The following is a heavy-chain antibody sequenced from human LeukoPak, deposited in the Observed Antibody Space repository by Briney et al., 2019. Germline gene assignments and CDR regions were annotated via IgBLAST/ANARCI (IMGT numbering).Heavy chain of an antibody. CDR2: TRNKANSYTT. CDR3: ARVRGVKNAFDI. CDR1: GFTFSDHY. V-gene: IGHV3-72*01. J-gene: IGHJ3*02. D-gene: IGHD3-10*01. Sequence: GGSLRLSCAASGFTFSDHYMDWVRQAPGKGLEWVGRTRNKANSYTTEYAASVKGRFTISRDDSKNSLYLQMNSLKTEDTAVYYCARVRGVKNAFDIWDQGTMVTVSS.